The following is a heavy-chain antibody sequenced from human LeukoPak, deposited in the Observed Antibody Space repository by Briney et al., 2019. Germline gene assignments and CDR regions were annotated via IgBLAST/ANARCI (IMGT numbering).Heavy chain of an antibody. J-gene: IGHJ4*02. Sequence: SETLSRTCAVYGGSFSGYYWSWIRQPPGKGLEWIGEINHSGSTNYNPSLKSRVTISVDTSKNQFSLKLSSVTAADTAVYYCARAIAARKTKFDYWGQGTLVTVSS. CDR3: ARAIAARKTKFDY. CDR1: GGSFSGYY. V-gene: IGHV4-34*01. D-gene: IGHD6-6*01. CDR2: INHSGST.